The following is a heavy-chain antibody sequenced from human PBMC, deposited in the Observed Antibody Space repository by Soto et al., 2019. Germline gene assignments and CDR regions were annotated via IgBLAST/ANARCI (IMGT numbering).Heavy chain of an antibody. Sequence: GGSLRLSCAASGFTFSSYAMSWVRQAPGKGLEWVSAISGSGGSTYYADSVKGRFTISRDNSKNTLYLQMNSLRAEDTAVYYCARDLGGYSYGYGYYYYYGMDVWGQGTTVTVSS. D-gene: IGHD5-18*01. J-gene: IGHJ6*02. CDR2: ISGSGGST. CDR1: GFTFSSYA. V-gene: IGHV3-23*01. CDR3: ARDLGGYSYGYGYYYYYGMDV.